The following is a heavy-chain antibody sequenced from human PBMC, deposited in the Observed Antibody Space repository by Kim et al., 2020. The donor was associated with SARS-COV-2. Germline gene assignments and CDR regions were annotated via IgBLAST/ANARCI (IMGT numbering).Heavy chain of an antibody. Sequence: SETLSLTCIVTGDSFSDSYWTWVRQPAGKGLEWIGRLRGTGSFDYSPSLRGRPTLSLDTSWNHFSLRLTSVTAADTAIYYCAKCLREDFGYDWGIEHWG. J-gene: IGHJ1*01. V-gene: IGHV4-4*07. CDR3: AKCLREDFGYDWGIEH. D-gene: IGHD5-12*01. CDR1: GDSFSDSY. CDR2: LRGTGSF.